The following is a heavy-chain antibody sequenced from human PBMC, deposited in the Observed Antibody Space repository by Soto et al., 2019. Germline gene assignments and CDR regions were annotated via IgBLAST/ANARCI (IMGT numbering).Heavy chain of an antibody. V-gene: IGHV1-69*13. CDR1: GGTFSSYA. CDR3: ARGSGIVGATPKNCIEP. Sequence: SVKVSFKASGGTFSSYAISWVRQAPGQGLEWMGGIIPIFGTANYAQKFQGRVTITADESTSTAYMELSSLRSEDTAVYYCARGSGIVGATPKNCIEPWGQGTLVTVSS. J-gene: IGHJ5*02. CDR2: IIPIFGTA. D-gene: IGHD1-26*01.